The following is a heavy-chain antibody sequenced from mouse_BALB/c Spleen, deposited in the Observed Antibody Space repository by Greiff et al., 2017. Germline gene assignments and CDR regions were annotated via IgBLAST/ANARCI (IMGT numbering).Heavy chain of an antibody. CDR2: ISSGGSYT. CDR1: GFTFSSYA. J-gene: IGHJ3*01. V-gene: IGHV5-9-4*01. Sequence: EVQGVESGGGLVKPGGSLKLSCAASGFTFSSYAMSWVRQSPEKRLEWVAEISSGGSYTYYPDTVTGRFTISRDNAKNTLYLEMSSLRSEDTAMYYCARGRGYDVAWFAYWGQGTLVTVSA. D-gene: IGHD2-2*01. CDR3: ARGRGYDVAWFAY.